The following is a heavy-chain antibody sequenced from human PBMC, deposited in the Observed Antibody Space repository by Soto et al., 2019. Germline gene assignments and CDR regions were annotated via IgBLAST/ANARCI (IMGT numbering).Heavy chain of an antibody. Sequence: ASVKVSCKVSGYTLTELSMHWVRQAPGKGLEWMGGFDPEDGETIYAQKFQGRVTMTEDTSTDTAYMELSSLRSEDTAVYYCATELGYCSGGSFYGWFVSWGQGTLVTVSS. J-gene: IGHJ5*01. V-gene: IGHV1-24*01. CDR1: GYTLTELS. D-gene: IGHD2-15*01. CDR3: ATELGYCSGGSFYGWFVS. CDR2: FDPEDGET.